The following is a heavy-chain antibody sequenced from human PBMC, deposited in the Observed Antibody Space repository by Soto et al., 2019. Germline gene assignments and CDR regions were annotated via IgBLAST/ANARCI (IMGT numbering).Heavy chain of an antibody. D-gene: IGHD2-8*01. V-gene: IGHV1-2*04. J-gene: IGHJ6*02. CDR3: ARGHSTDCSNGVCSFFYNHEMDV. CDR2: INPKSGGT. Sequence: ASVKGSCKSSGYSFTDYHIHWLRQAPGQGREWLGRINPKSGGTSTAQKFQGWVTMTRDRSISTVYMELTRLRSDDTAVYFCARGHSTDCSNGVCSFFYNHEMDVWGQGATVTVSS. CDR1: GYSFTDYH.